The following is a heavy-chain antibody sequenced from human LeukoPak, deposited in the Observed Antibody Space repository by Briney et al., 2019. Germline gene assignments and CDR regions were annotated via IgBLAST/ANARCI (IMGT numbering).Heavy chain of an antibody. CDR3: ARGLSIAAALNWFDP. CDR1: GGSISSYY. J-gene: IGHJ5*02. D-gene: IGHD6-13*01. V-gene: IGHV4-4*07. CDR2: IYTSGST. Sequence: SETLSLTCPVSGGSISSYYWSWIRQPAGKGLEWIGRIYTSGSTNYNPSLKSRVTMSVDTSKNQFSLKLSSVTAADTAVYYCARGLSIAAALNWFDPWGQGTLVTVSS.